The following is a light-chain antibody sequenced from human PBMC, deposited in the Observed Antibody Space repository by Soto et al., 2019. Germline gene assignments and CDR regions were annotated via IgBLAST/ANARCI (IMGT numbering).Light chain of an antibody. CDR1: QTITLNY. CDR2: GVS. CDR3: QQYGSSPFT. Sequence: EIVLTQSPGTLSLSPGERATLSCRASQTITLNYLAWYQQKPGQAPRLLIYGVSTRATRIPDKYSGSGSGTDFTLTISRLEPEDFAVDYCQQYGSSPFTFGPGSKVHIK. J-gene: IGKJ3*01. V-gene: IGKV3-20*01.